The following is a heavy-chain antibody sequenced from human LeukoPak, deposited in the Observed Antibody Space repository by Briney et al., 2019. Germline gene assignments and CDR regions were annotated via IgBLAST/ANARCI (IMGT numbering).Heavy chain of an antibody. CDR2: ISWNSGIV. J-gene: IGHJ4*02. CDR1: GFTFHDYA. V-gene: IGHV3-9*01. D-gene: IGHD5-18*01. Sequence: GGSLRLSCAASGFTFHDYAMHWVRQAPGKGLEWVSGISWNSGIVGYADSVKGRFTTSRDNAKNSLYLQMNSLRPEDTALYYCTKDSVAMVTTSDYWGQGTLVTVSS. CDR3: TKDSVAMVTTSDY.